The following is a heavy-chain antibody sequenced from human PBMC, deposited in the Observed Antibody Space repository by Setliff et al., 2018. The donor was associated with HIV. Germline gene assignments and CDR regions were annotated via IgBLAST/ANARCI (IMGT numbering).Heavy chain of an antibody. CDR2: FDPEDGET. Sequence: ASVKVSCKVSGYTLTELSRHWVRQAPGKGLEWMGGFDPEDGETIYAQKFQGRVTMTEDTSTDTAYMELSSRRSEDTAVYYCATRSAAAGSGPGAFDIWGQGTMVTVSS. D-gene: IGHD6-13*01. J-gene: IGHJ3*02. CDR1: GYTLTELS. CDR3: ATRSAAAGSGPGAFDI. V-gene: IGHV1-24*01.